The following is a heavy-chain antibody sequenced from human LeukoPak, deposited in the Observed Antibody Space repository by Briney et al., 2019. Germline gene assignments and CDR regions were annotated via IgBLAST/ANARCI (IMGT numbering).Heavy chain of an antibody. D-gene: IGHD7-27*01. V-gene: IGHV3-23*01. J-gene: IGHJ4*02. Sequence: GGSLRLSCAASGFTFSSYTMNWVRQGPGKGLEWVSAITGSGGDTHYADSVKGRFTISRDSSKNTLYLQMHSLRAEDTAVYYCAKDGPDWGRYFDYWGQGTLVTVSS. CDR2: ITGSGGDT. CDR1: GFTFSSYT. CDR3: AKDGPDWGRYFDY.